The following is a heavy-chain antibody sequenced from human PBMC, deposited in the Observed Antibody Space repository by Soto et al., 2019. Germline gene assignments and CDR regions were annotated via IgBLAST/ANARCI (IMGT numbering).Heavy chain of an antibody. D-gene: IGHD7-27*01. J-gene: IGHJ3*02. CDR1: GGSLTAYS. Sequence: SETLSLTCTVSGGSLTAYSWNWIRQPVGKGLEWIGRVDTSGKTNYIPSLKSRLTMSIDRFKNQFSLNLKFVTAADTAVYFCAKDESGAADIWGQGTMVTVSS. CDR2: VDTSGKT. V-gene: IGHV4-4*07. CDR3: AKDESGAADI.